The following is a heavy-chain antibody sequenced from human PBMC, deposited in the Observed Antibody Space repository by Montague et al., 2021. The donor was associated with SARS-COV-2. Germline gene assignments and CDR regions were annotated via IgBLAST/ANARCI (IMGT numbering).Heavy chain of an antibody. CDR3: ERGREDDKCSGGSCYSRYYYGMDV. V-gene: IGHV4-34*01. J-gene: IGHJ6*02. Sequence: SETLSLTCAVYGGSFSGYYCSWIRQPPGQGLEWVGEVNHSGSTNYNPALKSRVTITVDTYKNQFSLKLSSVTAADTAVDYCERGREDDKCSGGSCYSRYYYGMDVWGQGTPVTVSS. CDR1: GGSFSGYY. CDR2: VNHSGST. D-gene: IGHD2-15*01.